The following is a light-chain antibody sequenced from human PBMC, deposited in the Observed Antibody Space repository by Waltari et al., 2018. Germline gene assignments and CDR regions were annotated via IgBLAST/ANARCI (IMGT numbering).Light chain of an antibody. CDR2: ENT. V-gene: IGLV1-51*02. CDR3: GTWDSSLSGAV. J-gene: IGLJ7*01. Sequence: QSVLTQPPSVSAAPGQRVTISCSGGSSNIGNTYLSWYRQFPGTAPKLPIYENTERPSGIPGRFSGSKSGTSATLDITGLQAGDEADYYCGTWDSSLSGAVFGGGTHLTVL. CDR1: SSNIGNTY.